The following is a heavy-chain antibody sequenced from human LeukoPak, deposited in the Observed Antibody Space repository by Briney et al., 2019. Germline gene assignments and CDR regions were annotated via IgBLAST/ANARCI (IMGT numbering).Heavy chain of an antibody. CDR3: ARALRYFDWCPLGY. J-gene: IGHJ4*02. CDR2: IYYSGST. D-gene: IGHD3-9*01. Sequence: TSETLSLTCAVYGGSFSGYYWSWIRQPPGKGLEWIGYIYYSGSTNYNPSLKSRVTISVDTFKNQFSLKLSSVTAADTAVYYCARALRYFDWCPLGYWGQGTLVTVSS. V-gene: IGHV4-59*01. CDR1: GGSFSGYY.